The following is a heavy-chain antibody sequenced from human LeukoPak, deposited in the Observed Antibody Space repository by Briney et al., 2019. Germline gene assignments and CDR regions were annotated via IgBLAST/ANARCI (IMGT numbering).Heavy chain of an antibody. V-gene: IGHV3-7*01. CDR2: IKPDGSET. CDR1: GFMFSTYW. CDR3: GGFGYEAAVDL. J-gene: IGHJ4*02. Sequence: GGSLRLSCAASGFMFSTYWTTWVRQAPGKGLEWVANIKPDGSETYYVDSVKGRFTISRDNSKNLLFLQMNSLRGEEAAVYYCGGFGYEAAVDLWGQGTLVTVSS. D-gene: IGHD6-13*01.